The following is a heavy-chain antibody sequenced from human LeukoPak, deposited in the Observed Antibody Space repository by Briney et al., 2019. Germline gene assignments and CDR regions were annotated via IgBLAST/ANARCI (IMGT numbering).Heavy chain of an antibody. CDR2: IYYSGST. Sequence: SETLSLTCTVSGGSISSSSYYWGWIRQPPGKGLEWIGSIYYSGSTYYNPSLKSRVTISVDTSKNQFSPKLSSVTAADTAVYYCARQGSYYDSSGYSLDAFDIWGQGTMVTVSS. V-gene: IGHV4-39*01. J-gene: IGHJ3*02. CDR1: GGSISSSSYY. CDR3: ARQGSYYDSSGYSLDAFDI. D-gene: IGHD3-22*01.